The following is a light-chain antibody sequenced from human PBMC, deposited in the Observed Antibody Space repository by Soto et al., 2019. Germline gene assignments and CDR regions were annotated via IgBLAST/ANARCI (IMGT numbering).Light chain of an antibody. Sequence: QSVLTQPASVSRSPGQSITISCTGSDSDVGVYDFVSWYQQHPGKAPKLMIYDVSNRPSGVSGRFSGSKSGNTASLTISVLQAEDEADYCCSSYTTSSTRVFGGGTNLTVL. J-gene: IGLJ3*02. CDR1: DSDVGVYDF. CDR3: SSYTTSSTRV. V-gene: IGLV2-14*03. CDR2: DVS.